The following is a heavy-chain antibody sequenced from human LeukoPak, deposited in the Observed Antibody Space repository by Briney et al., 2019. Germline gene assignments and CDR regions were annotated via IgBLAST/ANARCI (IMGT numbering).Heavy chain of an antibody. Sequence: GGSLRLSCVSSAFTLSSQWMHWVRQVPGRRPMWVSGINSEGKSTAYADSVKGRFTISRDNARNTMYLQMNSLRAEDTAVYYCASTPPERCSGHDCYPYFDYWSQGTLVTVSS. CDR2: INSEGKST. J-gene: IGHJ4*02. CDR3: ASTPPERCSGHDCYPYFDY. D-gene: IGHD2-21*01. V-gene: IGHV3-74*03. CDR1: AFTLSSQW.